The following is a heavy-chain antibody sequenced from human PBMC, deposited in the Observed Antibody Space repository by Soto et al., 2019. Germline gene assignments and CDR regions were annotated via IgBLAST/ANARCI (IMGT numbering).Heavy chain of an antibody. Sequence: GGSLRLSCAASGFTFSSYDMHWVRQATGKGLEWVSAIGTAGDTYYPGSVKGRFTISRENAKNSLYLQMNSLRAGDTAVYYCARGPGRPTSSYYYYYMDVWGKGTTVTVSS. V-gene: IGHV3-13*01. CDR2: IGTAGDT. CDR3: ARGPGRPTSSYYYYYMDV. J-gene: IGHJ6*03. CDR1: GFTFSSYD.